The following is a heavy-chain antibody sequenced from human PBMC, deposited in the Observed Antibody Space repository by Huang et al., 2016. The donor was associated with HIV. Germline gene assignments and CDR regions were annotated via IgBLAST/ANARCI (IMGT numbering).Heavy chain of an antibody. CDR3: ARHDGARPGWVDN. D-gene: IGHD4-17*01. CDR1: GYMFTKYW. V-gene: IGHV5-51*01. CDR2: IYPGDSDT. Sequence: EVQLVQSGAEVKKPGESLKISCKGSGYMFTKYWIGWVRQMPGKCLELMGIIYPGDSDTRYSPSFQGQVTISADKSITTAYLQWSSLKASDTAIYYCARHDGARPGWVDNWGQGTLVTVSS. J-gene: IGHJ5*02.